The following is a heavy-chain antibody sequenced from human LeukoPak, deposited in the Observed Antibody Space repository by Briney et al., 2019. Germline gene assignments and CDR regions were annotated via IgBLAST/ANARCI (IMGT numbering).Heavy chain of an antibody. V-gene: IGHV4-34*01. J-gene: IGHJ6*03. Sequence: SETLSLTCAVYGGSFSGYYWNWIRQPPGKGLEWIGEINHSGSTTYNPSLKSRVTISLDTSKNQFSLKLSSVTAADTAVYYCARTTYYQPMDVWGKGTTVTVSS. CDR1: GGSFSGYY. D-gene: IGHD3-10*01. CDR3: ARTTYYQPMDV. CDR2: INHSGST.